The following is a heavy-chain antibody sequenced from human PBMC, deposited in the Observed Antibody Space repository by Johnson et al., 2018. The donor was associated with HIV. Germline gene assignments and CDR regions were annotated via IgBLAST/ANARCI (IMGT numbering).Heavy chain of an antibody. CDR2: IGTAGDT. Sequence: VQLVESGGGVVQPGRSLRLSCAASGFTFSSYGMHWVRQATGEGLDWISAIGTAGDTLYPGSVKGRFTISRDNSKNTLYLQMNSLRAEDTAVYYCARDGTSRGGAFDIWGQGTMVTVSS. D-gene: IGHD6-13*01. V-gene: IGHV3-13*01. J-gene: IGHJ3*02. CDR1: GFTFSSYG. CDR3: ARDGTSRGGAFDI.